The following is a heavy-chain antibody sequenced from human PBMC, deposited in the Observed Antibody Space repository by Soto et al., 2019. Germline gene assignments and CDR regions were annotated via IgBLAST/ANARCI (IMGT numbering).Heavy chain of an antibody. CDR1: GYTFTSYD. Sequence: GASVKVSCKASGYTFTSYDINWVRQATGQGLEWMGWMNPNSGNTGYAQKFQGRVTMTRNTSISTAYMELSSLRSEDTAVYYCARGRGTIFGVVLPWFDPWDQGTLVTVSS. V-gene: IGHV1-8*01. CDR3: ARGRGTIFGVVLPWFDP. CDR2: MNPNSGNT. J-gene: IGHJ5*02. D-gene: IGHD3-3*01.